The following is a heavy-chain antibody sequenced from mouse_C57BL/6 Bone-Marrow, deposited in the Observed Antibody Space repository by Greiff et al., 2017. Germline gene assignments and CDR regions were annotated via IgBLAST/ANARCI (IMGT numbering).Heavy chain of an antibody. V-gene: IGHV1-15*01. Sequence: VQVVESGAELVRPGASVTLSCKASGYTFTDYEMHWVKQTPVHGLEWIGAIDPETGGTAYNQKFKGKAILTADKSSSTAYMELRSLTSEDSAVYYCTRQTVVGHWYFDVWGTGTTVTVSS. J-gene: IGHJ1*03. CDR2: IDPETGGT. CDR1: GYTFTDYE. D-gene: IGHD1-1*01. CDR3: TRQTVVGHWYFDV.